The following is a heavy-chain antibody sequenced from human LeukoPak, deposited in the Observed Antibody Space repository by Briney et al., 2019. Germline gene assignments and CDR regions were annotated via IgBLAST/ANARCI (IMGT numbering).Heavy chain of an antibody. J-gene: IGHJ4*02. CDR2: IRYDGSNK. Sequence: GGSLRLACAASGFTFSSYGTHWVCQAPGKGLEWVAFIRYDGSNKYYADSVKGRFTISRDNSKNTLYLQMNSLRAEDTAVYYCARILDSAWGELGYWGQGTLVTVSS. V-gene: IGHV3-30*02. D-gene: IGHD6-19*01. CDR3: ARILDSAWGELGY. CDR1: GFTFSSYG.